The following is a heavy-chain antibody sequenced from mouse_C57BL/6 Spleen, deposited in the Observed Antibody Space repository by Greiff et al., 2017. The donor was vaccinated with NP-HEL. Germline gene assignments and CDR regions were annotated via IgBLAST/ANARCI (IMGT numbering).Heavy chain of an antibody. J-gene: IGHJ3*01. Sequence: EVKVVESGGGLVQPGGSMKLSCVASGFTFSNYWMNWVRQSPEKGLEWVAQIRLKSDNYATHYAESVKGRFTISRDNVKSSVYRQMSNLRAEDTGIYYCTSGLPAWFAYWGQGTLVTVSA. CDR2: IRLKSDNYAT. D-gene: IGHD2-4*01. V-gene: IGHV6-3*01. CDR3: TSGLPAWFAY. CDR1: GFTFSNYW.